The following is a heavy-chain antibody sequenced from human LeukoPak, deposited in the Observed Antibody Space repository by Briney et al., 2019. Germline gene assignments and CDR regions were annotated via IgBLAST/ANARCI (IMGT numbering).Heavy chain of an antibody. CDR1: GFTFNTYA. D-gene: IGHD1-1*01. CDR2: ISYDGSAK. V-gene: IGHV3-30-3*01. CDR3: ARARGTTGTTRIAFDI. J-gene: IGHJ3*02. Sequence: GGSLRLSCAASGFTFNTYAMHWVRQAPGKGLEWVAVISYDGSAKYYADSVKGRFTISRDNSKNTVYLQMDSLRPEDTAVCYCARARGTTGTTRIAFDIWGKGTMVTVSS.